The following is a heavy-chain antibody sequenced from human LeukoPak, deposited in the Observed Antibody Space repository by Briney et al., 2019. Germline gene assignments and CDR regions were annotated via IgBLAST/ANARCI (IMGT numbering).Heavy chain of an antibody. CDR3: VTNYGDYGGGAFDV. D-gene: IGHD4-17*01. J-gene: IGHJ3*01. Sequence: PGGSLRLSCSASGFIFSDYSMNWIRQAPGKGLEYVSGISHNGDSTRYADSVKGRFTISRDNSKNTLYLQMSSLRPEDTAVYYCVTNYGDYGGGAFDVWGQGTMVTVSS. CDR2: ISHNGDST. V-gene: IGHV3-64D*06. CDR1: GFIFSDYS.